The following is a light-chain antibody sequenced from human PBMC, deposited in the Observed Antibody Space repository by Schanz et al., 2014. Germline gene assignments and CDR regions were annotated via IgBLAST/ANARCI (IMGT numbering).Light chain of an antibody. CDR1: QSVSTY. Sequence: EIVLTQSPGTLSLSPGERATLSCRASQSVSTYLAWYQQKPGQAPRLLIYDASNRATGIPDRFSGSGSGTDFTLTISRLEPEDSAVYYCHQYGTSWWTFGQGTKVEVK. CDR3: HQYGTSWWT. CDR2: DAS. V-gene: IGKV3-20*01. J-gene: IGKJ1*01.